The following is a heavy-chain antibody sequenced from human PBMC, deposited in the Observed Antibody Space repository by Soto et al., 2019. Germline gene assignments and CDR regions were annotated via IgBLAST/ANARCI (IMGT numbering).Heavy chain of an antibody. CDR2: IYYSGST. Sequence: SESLVRSCTVTRRSIPCYYWCWIRQPPGKGLEWIGYIYYSGSTNYNPSLKSRVTISVDTSKNQFSLKLSSVTAADTVVYYCARGNYYGSGSYDTWGQGTLVT. CDR1: RRSIPCYY. CDR3: ARGNYYGSGSYDT. J-gene: IGHJ5*02. D-gene: IGHD3-10*01. V-gene: IGHV4-59*01.